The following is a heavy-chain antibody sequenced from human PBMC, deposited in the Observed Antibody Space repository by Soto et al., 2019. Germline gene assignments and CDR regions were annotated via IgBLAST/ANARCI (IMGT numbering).Heavy chain of an antibody. CDR1: GASISRYY. CDR3: ATQGGWYDTDS. CDR2: VFYPENT. D-gene: IGHD6-19*01. Sequence: SETLSLTCTVSGASISRYYWTWIRQPPGKGLEWIGSVFYPENTKYNPSLKSRITMSVDTSKNQFSLKLTSVIAADTAVYYCATQGGWYDTDSWGQGTLFTVAS. V-gene: IGHV4-59*08. J-gene: IGHJ4*02.